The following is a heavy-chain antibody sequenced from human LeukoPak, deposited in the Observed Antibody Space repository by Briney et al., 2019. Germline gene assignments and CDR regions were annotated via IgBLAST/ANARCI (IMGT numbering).Heavy chain of an antibody. Sequence: GGSLRLSCAASGFTFSSYWMTWVRQAPGKGLEWVVNIQEDGTEKNYVDSVKGRFTISRDNAKKSLYLQMNSLRAEDTAIYYCARGGPRGAFDIWGQGTMVTVSS. V-gene: IGHV3-7*01. J-gene: IGHJ3*02. CDR1: GFTFSSYW. CDR2: IQEDGTEK. D-gene: IGHD1-26*01. CDR3: ARGGPRGAFDI.